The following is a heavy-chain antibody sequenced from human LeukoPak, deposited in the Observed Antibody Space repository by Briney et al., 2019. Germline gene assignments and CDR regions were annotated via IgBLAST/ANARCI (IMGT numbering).Heavy chain of an antibody. V-gene: IGHV3-66*01. CDR3: AREATVTTGYFDY. CDR2: IYSGGST. CDR1: GFTVCSYY. J-gene: IGHJ4*02. D-gene: IGHD4-17*01. Sequence: GGSLRLSCAASGFTVCSYYMSWVRQAPGKGLAWVSVIYSGGSTFYADSVKGRFSISRDNSNNTLYLQMNSLRAEDTAVYYCAREATVTTGYFDYWGQGTLVTVSS.